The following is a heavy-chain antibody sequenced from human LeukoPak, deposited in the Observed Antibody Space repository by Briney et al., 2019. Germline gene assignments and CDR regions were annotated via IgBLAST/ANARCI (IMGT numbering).Heavy chain of an antibody. D-gene: IGHD4-11*01. V-gene: IGHV1-8*03. Sequence: ASVKVSCKASGYTFTSYDINWVRQATGQGLEWMGWMNPNSGNTGYAQKFQGRVTITRNTSISTAYMELNSLRVEDTAVYYCARDPPAPDYSYSHFDYWGQGTLVTVSS. CDR3: ARDPPAPDYSYSHFDY. CDR2: MNPNSGNT. J-gene: IGHJ4*02. CDR1: GYTFTSYD.